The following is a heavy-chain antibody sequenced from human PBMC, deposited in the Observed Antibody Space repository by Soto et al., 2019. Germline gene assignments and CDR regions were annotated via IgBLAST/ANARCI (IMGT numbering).Heavy chain of an antibody. J-gene: IGHJ4*02. D-gene: IGHD2-8*02. V-gene: IGHV1-8*01. CDR3: AGTVPGGGSDFDY. CDR2: MQPNSGNT. Sequence: ASVKVSCKASGYTFTTYDINWVRQATGQGLEWMGWMQPNSGNTGYAQNFQGRVTLTRDTSISTAYMELSSLRSVDTAVYYCAGTVPGGGSDFDYWGQGTLVTVSS. CDR1: GYTFTTYD.